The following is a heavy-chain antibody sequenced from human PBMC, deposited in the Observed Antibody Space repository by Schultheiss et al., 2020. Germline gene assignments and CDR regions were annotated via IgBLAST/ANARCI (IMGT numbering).Heavy chain of an antibody. V-gene: IGHV5-51*01. D-gene: IGHD6-13*01. Sequence: GESLKISCKGSGYSFTSYWIGWVRQMPGKGLEWMGIIYPGDSDTRYSPSFQGQVTISADKSISTAYLQWSSLKASDTAMYYCARDGGTFSSSWSREYYYGMDVWGKGTTVTVSS. CDR2: IYPGDSDT. CDR1: GYSFTSYW. CDR3: ARDGGTFSSSWSREYYYGMDV. J-gene: IGHJ6*04.